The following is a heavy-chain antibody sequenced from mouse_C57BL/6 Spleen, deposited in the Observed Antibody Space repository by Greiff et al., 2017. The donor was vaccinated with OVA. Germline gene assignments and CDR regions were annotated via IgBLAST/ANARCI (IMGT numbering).Heavy chain of an antibody. Sequence: VQLQQPGAELVKPGASVKLSCKASGYTFTSYWMQWVKQRPGQGLEWIGEIDPSDSYTNYNQKFKGKATLTVDTSSSTAYMQLSSLTSEDSAVYYCARKGAASWCAYWGQGTLVTVSA. D-gene: IGHD1-2*01. CDR2: IDPSDSYT. V-gene: IGHV1-50*01. J-gene: IGHJ3*01. CDR3: ARKGAASWCAY. CDR1: GYTFTSYW.